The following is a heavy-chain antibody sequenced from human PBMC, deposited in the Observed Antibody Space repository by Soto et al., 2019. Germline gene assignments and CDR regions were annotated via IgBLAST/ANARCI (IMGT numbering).Heavy chain of an antibody. Sequence: GGSLRLSCAASTSTFSRYGMNWFRQAPGKGLEWVSFISSSGVTIYYADSVMGRFTISRDKANNSLFLQMNTLRDDDTAVYYCVRVDTTVATIGDHWGQGTLVTVSS. J-gene: IGHJ4*02. CDR1: TSTFSRYG. CDR3: VRVDTTVATIGDH. CDR2: ISSSGVTI. D-gene: IGHD5-12*01. V-gene: IGHV3-48*02.